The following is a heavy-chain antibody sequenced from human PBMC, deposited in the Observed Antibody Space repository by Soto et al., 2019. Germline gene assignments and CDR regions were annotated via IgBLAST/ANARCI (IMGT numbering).Heavy chain of an antibody. Sequence: EVQLVESGGGLVQPGRSLRLSCAASGFTFDDYAMHWVRQRPGRGLEWVSGITWNSDEIGYPDSVKGRFSISRDNAKKYLDLQMNSLRPDDTALYYCAASRGYDSSGYSGYYYGMDVWGQGTTVTVSS. D-gene: IGHD3-22*01. J-gene: IGHJ6*02. V-gene: IGHV3-9*01. CDR2: ITWNSDEI. CDR1: GFTFDDYA. CDR3: AASRGYDSSGYSGYYYGMDV.